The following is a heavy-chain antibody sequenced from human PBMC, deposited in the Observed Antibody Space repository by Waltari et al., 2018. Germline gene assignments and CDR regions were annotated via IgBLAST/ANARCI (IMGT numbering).Heavy chain of an antibody. CDR1: GYSISSGYY. CDR2: IYHSGST. Sequence: QVQLQQWGAGLLKPSETLSLTCAVSGYSISSGYYWGWIRQPPGKGLEWIGSIYHSGSTYYNPSLKSRVTISVDTSKNQFSLKLSSVTAADTAVYYCARIMAAAGMRGMNFDLWGRGTLVTVSS. D-gene: IGHD6-13*01. V-gene: IGHV4-38-2*01. CDR3: ARIMAAAGMRGMNFDL. J-gene: IGHJ2*01.